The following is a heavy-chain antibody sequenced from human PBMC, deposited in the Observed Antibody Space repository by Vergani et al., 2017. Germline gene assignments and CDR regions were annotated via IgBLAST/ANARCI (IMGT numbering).Heavy chain of an antibody. CDR2: ISAYNGNT. CDR3: ARSNYYYGMDV. J-gene: IGHJ6*02. V-gene: IGHV1-18*01. CDR1: GYTFTSYG. Sequence: QVQLVQSGAEVKKPGASVKVSCKASGYTFTSYGISWVRQAPGQGLEWMGWISAYNGNTNYAQKFQGRVTITADKSTSTAYMELSSLRSEDTAVYYCARSNYYYGMDVWGQGTTVTVSS.